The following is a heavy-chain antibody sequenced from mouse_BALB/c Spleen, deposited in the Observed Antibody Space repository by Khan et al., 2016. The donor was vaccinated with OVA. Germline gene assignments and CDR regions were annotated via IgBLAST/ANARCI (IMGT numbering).Heavy chain of an antibody. CDR3: ASGGYWYFDV. Sequence: QIQLVQSGPELKKPGETVKISCKASGYTFTNYGMNWVKQAPGKGLKWMGRINTYTGEPTYTDDFKGRFAFSLVTSASTAYLQINNLKNEDTATYFCASGGYWYFDVWGAGTTVTVSS. J-gene: IGHJ1*01. V-gene: IGHV9-3-1*01. D-gene: IGHD1-1*02. CDR1: GYTFTNYG. CDR2: INTYTGEP.